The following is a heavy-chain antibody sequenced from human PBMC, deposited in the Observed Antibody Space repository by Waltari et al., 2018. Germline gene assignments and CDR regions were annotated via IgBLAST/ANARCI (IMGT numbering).Heavy chain of an antibody. J-gene: IGHJ5*02. CDR2: IYYSGST. D-gene: IGHD2-2*01. CDR1: GGSISSNY. CDR3: ARGHIVVVPAANYNWFDP. V-gene: IGHV4-59*01. Sequence: QVQLQESGPGLVKPSETLSLTCTVSGGSISSNYWSWIRQPPGKGLEWIGYIYYSGSTNYNPSLKSRVTISVDTSKNQFSLKLSSVTAADTAVYYCARGHIVVVPAANYNWFDPWGQGTLVTVSS.